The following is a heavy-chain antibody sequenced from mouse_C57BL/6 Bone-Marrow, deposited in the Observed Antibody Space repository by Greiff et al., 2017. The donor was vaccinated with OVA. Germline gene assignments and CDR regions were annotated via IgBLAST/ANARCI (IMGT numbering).Heavy chain of an antibody. D-gene: IGHD1-1*01. J-gene: IGHJ1*03. CDR1: GFSLSTFGMG. CDR2: IWWDDDK. Sequence: VQLQQSGPGILQPSQTLSLTCSFSGFSLSTFGMGVGWIRQPSGKGLEWLAHIWWDDDKYYNPALKSRLTISKDTSKNQVFLKIANVDTADTATYYCACYYGSSPSYWYFDVWGTGTTVTVSS. CDR3: ACYYGSSPSYWYFDV. V-gene: IGHV8-8*01.